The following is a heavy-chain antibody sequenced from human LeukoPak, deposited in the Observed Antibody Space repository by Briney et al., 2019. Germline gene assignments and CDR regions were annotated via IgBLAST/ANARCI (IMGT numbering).Heavy chain of an antibody. J-gene: IGHJ3*02. Sequence: GASVNVSCKASGYTFTSYGISWVRQAPGQGLEWMGWISAYNGNTNYAQKLQGRVTMTTDTSTSTAYMELRSLRSDDTAVYYCARDPDIVVVPAADAFDIWGQGTMVTVSS. CDR1: GYTFTSYG. D-gene: IGHD2-2*01. CDR2: ISAYNGNT. CDR3: ARDPDIVVVPAADAFDI. V-gene: IGHV1-18*01.